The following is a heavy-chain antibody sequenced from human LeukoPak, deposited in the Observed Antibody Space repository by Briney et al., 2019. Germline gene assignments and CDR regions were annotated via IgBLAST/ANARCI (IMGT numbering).Heavy chain of an antibody. J-gene: IGHJ4*02. CDR2: IYNGGSA. CDR3: ARQPIGPYYFDY. V-gene: IGHV4-4*07. D-gene: IGHD1-14*01. CDR1: GASVSNYY. Sequence: PSETLSLTRTVSGASVSNYYWSWIRQPAGKGLEWIGRIYNGGSANYNPSLQSRISMSVDTSKNQFSLRLKSVTAADTAVYYCARQPIGPYYFDYWGQGTLVTVSS.